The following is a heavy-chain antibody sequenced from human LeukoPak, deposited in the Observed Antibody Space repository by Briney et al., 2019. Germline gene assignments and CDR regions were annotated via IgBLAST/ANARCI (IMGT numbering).Heavy chain of an antibody. CDR2: IIGIGSII. V-gene: IGHV3-48*03. D-gene: IGHD3-3*01. CDR3: ARSGLYDFWSGYYGHYYYGMDV. CDR1: GFTFSSYE. J-gene: IGHJ6*02. Sequence: GGSLRLSCAASGFTFSSYEMNWVRQAPGKGLEWVSYIIGIGSIIYYADSVKGRFTISRDNAKNSLYLQMNSLRAEDTAVYYCARSGLYDFWSGYYGHYYYGMDVWGQGTTVTVSS.